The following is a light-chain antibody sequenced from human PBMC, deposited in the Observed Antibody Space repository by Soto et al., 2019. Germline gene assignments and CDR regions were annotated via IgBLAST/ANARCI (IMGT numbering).Light chain of an antibody. CDR2: AAS. CDR3: KQSYSTPYT. Sequence: DIQMTQSPSSLSASVGDRVTITCRASQSISSYLNWYQQKPGKAPKLLIYAASSLQSGVTSRFSGSGYGTDFTLTISSLQPEDFATYYCKQSYSTPYTFGKGTKLEIK. V-gene: IGKV1-39*01. CDR1: QSISSY. J-gene: IGKJ2*01.